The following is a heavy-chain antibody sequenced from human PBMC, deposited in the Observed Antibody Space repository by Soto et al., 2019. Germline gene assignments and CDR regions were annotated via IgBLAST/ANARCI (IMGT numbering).Heavy chain of an antibody. Sequence: GASVKVSCKASRYTFTSSGISWVRQAPGQGHEWMGWISAYNGNTNYAQKLQGSVTMTTGTSTSTAYMELSSLISDDTAVYYCARGWYYFTYWGQGTPVTVSS. CDR3: ARGWYYFTY. D-gene: IGHD6-13*01. CDR1: RYTFTSSG. V-gene: IGHV1-18*04. CDR2: ISAYNGNT. J-gene: IGHJ4*02.